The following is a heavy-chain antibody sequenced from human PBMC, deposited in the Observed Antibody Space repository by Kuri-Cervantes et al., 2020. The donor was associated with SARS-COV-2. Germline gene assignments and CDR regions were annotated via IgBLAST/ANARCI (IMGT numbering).Heavy chain of an antibody. D-gene: IGHD3-3*01. Sequence: GGSLRLSCTASGFTFGDYAMSWVRQAPGKGLEWVGFIRSKAYGGTIEYAASVKGRFTISRDDSKSIAYLQMNSLKTEDTAVYYCTRNDFWSGYLQDVWGKGTTVTVSS. J-gene: IGHJ6*04. CDR3: TRNDFWSGYLQDV. CDR2: IRSKAYGGTI. V-gene: IGHV3-49*04. CDR1: GFTFGDYA.